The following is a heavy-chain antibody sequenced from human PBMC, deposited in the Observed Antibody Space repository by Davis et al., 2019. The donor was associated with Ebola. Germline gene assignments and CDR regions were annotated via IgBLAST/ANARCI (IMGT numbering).Heavy chain of an antibody. D-gene: IGHD6-13*01. CDR3: AKGDRGIPFDY. CDR2: INSDGSST. CDR1: GFTFSSYW. Sequence: GESLKISCAASGFTFSSYWMHWVRQAPGKGLVWVSRINSDGSSTSYADSVKGRFTISRDNSKNTLYLQMNSLRAEDTAVYYCAKGDRGIPFDYWGQGTLVTVSS. V-gene: IGHV3-74*01. J-gene: IGHJ4*02.